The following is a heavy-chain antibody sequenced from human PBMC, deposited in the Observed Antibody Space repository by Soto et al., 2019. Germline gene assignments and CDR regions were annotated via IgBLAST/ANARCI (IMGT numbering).Heavy chain of an antibody. J-gene: IGHJ5*02. CDR2: IYYSGST. CDR1: GGSISSSSYY. CDR3: ASHTPLWGDPPAGWFDP. V-gene: IGHV4-39*01. Sequence: QLQLQESGPGLVKPSETLSLTCTVSGGSISSSSYYWGWIRQPPGKGLEWIGSIYYSGSTYYNPSLKRRVTRSVDTSKNQFSPKLRSVTAADTAVYYCASHTPLWGDPPAGWFDPWGQGTLVTVSS. D-gene: IGHD2-21*02.